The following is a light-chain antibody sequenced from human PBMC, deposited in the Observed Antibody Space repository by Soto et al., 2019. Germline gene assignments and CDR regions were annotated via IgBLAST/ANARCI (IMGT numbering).Light chain of an antibody. Sequence: QSVLTRPRSVSGSPGQSVTISCTGTSSDVGGHNFVSWYQQHPGIAPKLMIYDVNKRPSGVPDRFSGSKSGNTASLTISGLQAEDEADYYCCSYAGSNTEIFGGGTKVAVL. CDR3: CSYAGSNTEI. CDR1: SSDVGGHNF. V-gene: IGLV2-11*01. J-gene: IGLJ2*01. CDR2: DVN.